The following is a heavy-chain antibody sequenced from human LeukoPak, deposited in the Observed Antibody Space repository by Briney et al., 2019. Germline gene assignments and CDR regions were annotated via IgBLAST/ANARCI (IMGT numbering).Heavy chain of an antibody. D-gene: IGHD3-10*01. J-gene: IGHJ5*02. V-gene: IGHV3-13*01. CDR2: IGTAGDT. CDR1: GFTFSSYD. Sequence: GGSLRLSCAASGFTFSSYDMHWVRQATGEGLEWVSAIGTAGDTYYPGSVKGRFTISRENAKNSLYLQMNSLRAGDTAVYYCARGMSHGVRGVIFWFDPWGQGTLVTVSS. CDR3: ARGMSHGVRGVIFWFDP.